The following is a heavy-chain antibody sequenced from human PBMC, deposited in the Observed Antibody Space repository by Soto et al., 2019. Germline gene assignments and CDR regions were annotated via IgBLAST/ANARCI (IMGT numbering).Heavy chain of an antibody. CDR2: INAGNGNT. CDR3: ARPPSRNDAFDI. V-gene: IGHV1-3*01. J-gene: IGHJ3*02. CDR1: GYTFTSYA. Sequence: ASVKVSCKASGYTFTSYAMHWVRQAPGQRLEWMGWINAGNGNTKYSQKFQGRVTITRDTSASTAYMELSSLRSEDTAVYYCARPPSRNDAFDIWGQGTMVTVSS.